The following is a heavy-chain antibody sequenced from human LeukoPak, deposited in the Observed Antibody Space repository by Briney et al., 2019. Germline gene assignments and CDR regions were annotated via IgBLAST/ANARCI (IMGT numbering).Heavy chain of an antibody. D-gene: IGHD2-2*02. CDR3: ARGARYTDY. CDR2: TEPSGST. Sequence: SETLSLTCTVSGGSISAYWSWIRQPPGKGLEWIGFTEPSGSTSYNPSLKSRVTISVDKSKNQFSLRLTSVTAADTAVYHCARGARYTDYWGQGTLVTVSP. CDR1: GGSISAY. V-gene: IGHV4-59*01. J-gene: IGHJ4*02.